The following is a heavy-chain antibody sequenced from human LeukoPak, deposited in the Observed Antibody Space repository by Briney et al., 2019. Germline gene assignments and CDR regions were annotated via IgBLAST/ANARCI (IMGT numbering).Heavy chain of an antibody. V-gene: IGHV4-61*02. CDR1: GGSISNLNYY. CDR2: IYASGST. J-gene: IGHJ3*02. CDR3: ARPSTYYYDSTGHGAFDI. Sequence: RTSETLSLTCTVSGGSISNLNYYWSWTRQPAGKGLEWIGRIYASGSTNYNPSLKSRVTISVDTSKNQFSLKLSSVTAADTAVYYCARPSTYYYDSTGHGAFDIWGQGTMVTVSS. D-gene: IGHD3-22*01.